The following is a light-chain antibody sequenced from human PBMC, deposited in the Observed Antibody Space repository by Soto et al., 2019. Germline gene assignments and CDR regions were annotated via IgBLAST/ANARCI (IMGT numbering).Light chain of an antibody. CDR3: QQYNIWSLYT. J-gene: IGKJ2*01. V-gene: IGKV3-15*01. CDR1: QSIGSD. CDR2: DAA. Sequence: EIVMTQSPATLSVSPGDRATLSCRASQSIGSDLAWYQLKPGQAPRLLIYDAATRATGIPARFSGSGSRTEFSLTISSLQSEDFAVYDCQQYNIWSLYTFGQGTKLEIK.